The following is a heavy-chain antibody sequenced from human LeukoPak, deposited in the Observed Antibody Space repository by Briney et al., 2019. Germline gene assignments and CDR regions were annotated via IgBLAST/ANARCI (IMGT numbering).Heavy chain of an antibody. CDR2: INPSGGST. J-gene: IGHJ6*02. V-gene: IGHV1-46*01. CDR3: AKGGRIATTGTIAGYYGMDV. Sequence: ASVKVSCKASGYTFTSYYIHWVRQAPGQGLEWMGIINPSGGSTSYAQKFQGRITMTRDTSTSTVYMDLSSLRSEDTAVYYCAKGGRIATTGTIAGYYGMDVWGQGTTVIVSS. D-gene: IGHD1-1*01. CDR1: GYTFTSYY.